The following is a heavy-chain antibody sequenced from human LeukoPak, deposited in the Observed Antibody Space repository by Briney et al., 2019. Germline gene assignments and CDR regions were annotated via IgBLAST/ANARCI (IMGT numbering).Heavy chain of an antibody. D-gene: IGHD3-10*01. CDR1: GFTFSNYW. V-gene: IGHV3-74*01. CDR3: YYYGSGSYYLGY. Sequence: GGSLRLSCAASGFTFSNYWMHWVRHAPGKGLVWVSRVNSDGSTTNYADSVKGRFTISRDNAKNSLYLQMNSLRAEDTAVYYCYYYGSGSYYLGYWGQGTLVTVSS. J-gene: IGHJ4*02. CDR2: VNSDGSTT.